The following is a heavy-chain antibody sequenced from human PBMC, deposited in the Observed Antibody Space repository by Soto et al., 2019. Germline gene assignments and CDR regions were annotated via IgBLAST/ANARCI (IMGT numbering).Heavy chain of an antibody. V-gene: IGHV3-7*01. CDR3: AKGIYCSSTSCYYYYYGMDV. CDR2: IKQDGSEK. D-gene: IGHD2-2*01. Sequence: GGSLRLSCAASGFTFSSYWMSWVRQAPGKGLEWVANIKQDGSEKYYVDSVKGRFTISRDNAKNSLYLQMNSLRAEDTAVYYCAKGIYCSSTSCYYYYYGMDVWGQGTTVTVSS. CDR1: GFTFSSYW. J-gene: IGHJ6*02.